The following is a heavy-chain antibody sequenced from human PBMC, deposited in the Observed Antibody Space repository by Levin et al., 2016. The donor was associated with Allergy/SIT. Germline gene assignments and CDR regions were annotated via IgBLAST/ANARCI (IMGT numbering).Heavy chain of an antibody. Sequence: RQAPGKGLEWIGEINHSGSTNYNPSLKSRVTISVDTSKNQFSLKLSSVTAADTAVYYCARGITDGSGSYVFGYWGQGTLVTVSS. CDR2: INHSGST. J-gene: IGHJ4*02. V-gene: IGHV4-34*01. D-gene: IGHD3-10*01. CDR3: ARGITDGSGSYVFGY.